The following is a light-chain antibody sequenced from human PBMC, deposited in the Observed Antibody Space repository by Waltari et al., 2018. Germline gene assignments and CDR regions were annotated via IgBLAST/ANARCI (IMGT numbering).Light chain of an antibody. J-gene: IGLJ3*02. CDR1: SSDVGGYNY. V-gene: IGLV2-14*03. CDR2: GVS. Sequence: QSALTQAASVSGSPGQPITISCTGTSSDVGGYNYFSWYQQHPGKAPKLMIYGVSNRPSGVSNRFSGSKSGNTASLTISGLQAEDEADYYCNSYTSTNTRVFGGGTKLTVL. CDR3: NSYTSTNTRV.